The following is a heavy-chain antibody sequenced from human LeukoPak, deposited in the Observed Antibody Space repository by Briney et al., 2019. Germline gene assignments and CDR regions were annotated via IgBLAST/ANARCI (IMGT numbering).Heavy chain of an antibody. V-gene: IGHV1-3*04. CDR3: AREGILTGGFDF. Sequence: ASVKVSCKASGYTLSDYAMHWVRQAPGQSPECMGWINTGNGHTKYSEKFQDRVTFTRDTSASIAYMELSSLTSEDTAVYYCAREGILTGGFDFWGQGTQVAVSS. CDR2: INTGNGHT. CDR1: GYTLSDYA. J-gene: IGHJ4*02. D-gene: IGHD3-9*01.